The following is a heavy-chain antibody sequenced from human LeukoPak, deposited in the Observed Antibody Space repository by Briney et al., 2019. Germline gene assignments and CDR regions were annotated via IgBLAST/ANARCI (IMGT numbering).Heavy chain of an antibody. J-gene: IGHJ5*02. CDR1: GYTFTSNY. V-gene: IGHV1-46*01. Sequence: ASVKVSCQAFGYTFTSNYMHWVRQAPGQGPEWMGVISPSGGSTTNAQKFQGRVTLTRHRPSGTVSLALSSLRSEDTAVYYCARVTGGKYCSTTSCYMRGWFDPWGQGTLVTVPS. CDR2: ISPSGGST. D-gene: IGHD2-2*02. CDR3: ARVTGGKYCSTTSCYMRGWFDP.